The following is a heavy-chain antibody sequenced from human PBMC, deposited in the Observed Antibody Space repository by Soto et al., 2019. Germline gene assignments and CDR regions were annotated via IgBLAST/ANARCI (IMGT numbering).Heavy chain of an antibody. CDR3: ARHDSSGYYYGGGYRY. V-gene: IGHV1-18*01. D-gene: IGHD3-22*01. CDR1: GYTFTSYG. J-gene: IGHJ4*02. Sequence: QVQLVQSGAEVKKPGASVKVSGKASGYTFTSYGISWVRQAPGQGLEWMGWISAYKGNTNYAQKLRGRVPMTTDTPTSTAYVELRSLRSDDTAVYYCARHDSSGYYYGGGYRYWGQGALVTVSS. CDR2: ISAYKGNT.